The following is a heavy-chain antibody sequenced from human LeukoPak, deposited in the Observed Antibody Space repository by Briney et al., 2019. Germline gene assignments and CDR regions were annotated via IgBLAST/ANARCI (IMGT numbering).Heavy chain of an antibody. D-gene: IGHD3-3*01. V-gene: IGHV1-18*01. J-gene: IGHJ3*02. Sequence: ASVKVSCKASGYTFTSYGISWVRQAPGQGLEWMGWISAYNGNTNYAQKLQGRVTMTTDTSTSTAYMELRSLRSDDTAVYYCARTYYDFWSGYRPSSAFDIWGQGTMVTVSS. CDR2: ISAYNGNT. CDR3: ARTYYDFWSGYRPSSAFDI. CDR1: GYTFTSYG.